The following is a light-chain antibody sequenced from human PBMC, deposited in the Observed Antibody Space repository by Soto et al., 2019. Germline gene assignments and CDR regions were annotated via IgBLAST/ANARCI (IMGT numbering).Light chain of an antibody. CDR3: QKFGSSLALI. V-gene: IGKV1-5*03. CDR1: QTISSW. Sequence: DIQMTQSPSTLSGSVGDRVTITCRASQTISSWLAWYQQKPGKAPKLLIYKASTLKSGVPSRFSGSGSGTEFTLTINGLEPEDAAVYYCQKFGSSLALIFGGGTKVDIK. J-gene: IGKJ4*01. CDR2: KAS.